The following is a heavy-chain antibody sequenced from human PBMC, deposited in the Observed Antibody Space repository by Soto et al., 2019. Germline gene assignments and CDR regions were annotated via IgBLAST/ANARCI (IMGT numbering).Heavy chain of an antibody. V-gene: IGHV1-18*01. J-gene: IGHJ5*02. CDR3: ARDQGFRVVINSNWFGP. CDR1: GYTFSRYG. CDR2: ISAYNGNT. Sequence: AAVKVSCKASGYTFSRYGIMCVRQAPGQGLEWMGWISAYNGNTNSAEKLRGRLTMTTDASTTTAYMELRSLRSDDTAINYCARDQGFRVVINSNWFGPWGQGTLVTVSS. D-gene: IGHD2-21*01.